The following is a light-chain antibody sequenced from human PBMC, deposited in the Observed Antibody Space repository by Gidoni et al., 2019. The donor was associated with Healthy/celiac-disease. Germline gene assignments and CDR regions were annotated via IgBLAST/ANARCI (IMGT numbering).Light chain of an antibody. CDR1: QSVSSAY. Sequence: EIVLTKSPGTLSLSPGDRATLSCRASQSVSSAYLAWYQRKPGQAPRLLIYGASSRATGIPDRFTGSGSGTDFTLTISRLEPEDFAVYYCQQYGSSPYTFGQXTKLEIK. CDR3: QQYGSSPYT. V-gene: IGKV3-20*01. J-gene: IGKJ2*01. CDR2: GAS.